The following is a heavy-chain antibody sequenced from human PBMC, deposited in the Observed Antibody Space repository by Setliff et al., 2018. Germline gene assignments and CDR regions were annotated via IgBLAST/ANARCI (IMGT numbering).Heavy chain of an antibody. CDR3: ASRIGGSPY. V-gene: IGHV3-21*01. D-gene: IGHD1-26*01. CDR2: ICGGCSDR. J-gene: IGHJ4*02. CDR1: GFSFSNHN. Sequence: GGSLRLSCAASGFSFSNHNMDWFRQIPGKGLEWVSAICGGCSDRHYADSVKGRFTISRDDADSSLYLYMNSLRVDDTAVYFRASRIGGSPYWGQGTLVTVSS.